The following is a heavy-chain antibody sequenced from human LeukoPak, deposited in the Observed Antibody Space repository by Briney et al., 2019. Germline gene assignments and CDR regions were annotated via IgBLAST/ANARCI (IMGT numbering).Heavy chain of an antibody. D-gene: IGHD6-19*01. CDR3: AGDKTTGGWYEFDY. V-gene: IGHV1-18*01. Sequence: GASVKVSCKASGYTFTSYGISWVRQAPGQGLEWMGWISAYNGNTNYAQKLQGRVTMTTDTSTSTAYMELRSLRSDDTAVYYCAGDKTTGGWYEFDYWGQGTLVTVSS. CDR1: GYTFTSYG. CDR2: ISAYNGNT. J-gene: IGHJ4*02.